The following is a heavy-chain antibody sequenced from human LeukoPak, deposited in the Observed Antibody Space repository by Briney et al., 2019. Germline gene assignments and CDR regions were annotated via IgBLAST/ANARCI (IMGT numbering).Heavy chain of an antibody. V-gene: IGHV3-33*06. CDR3: AKDRGSGGYSNYDFDY. J-gene: IGHJ4*02. D-gene: IGHD4-11*01. CDR2: IWYDGSNK. CDR1: GFTFSSYG. Sequence: PGRSLRLSCAASGFTFSSYGMHWVRQAPGKGLEWVAVIWYDGSNKYYADSVKGRFTISRDNSKNTLYLQMNSLRAEDTAVYYCAKDRGSGGYSNYDFDYWGQGTLVTVSS.